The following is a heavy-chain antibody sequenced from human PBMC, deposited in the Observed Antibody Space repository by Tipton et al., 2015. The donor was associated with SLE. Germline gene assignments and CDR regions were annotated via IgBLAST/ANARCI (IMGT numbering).Heavy chain of an antibody. CDR2: IKEDGSER. Sequence: SLRLSCVASGFSFSSLWMTWVRQAPGKGLEWVANIKEDGSERYYVKSVDGRFTISRDNAKNSLYLQMNSLRVEDTAVYFCARNGKHHVYWGQGTLVTVSS. V-gene: IGHV3-7*01. CDR1: GFSFSSLW. D-gene: IGHD1-1*01. CDR3: ARNGKHHVY. J-gene: IGHJ4*02.